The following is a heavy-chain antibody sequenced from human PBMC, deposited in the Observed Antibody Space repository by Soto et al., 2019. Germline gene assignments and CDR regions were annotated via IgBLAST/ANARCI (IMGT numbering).Heavy chain of an antibody. CDR1: GGSSISFY. J-gene: IGHJ4*01. D-gene: IGHD6-19*01. CDR2: IYYHGNT. V-gene: IGHV4-59*04. CDR3: ARHDGFSSGWIFDY. Sequence: PSVIMSLTYSVAGGSSISFYWSWIRQPPGKGLEWIGNIYYHGNTYYNPSLKSRVTISVDTSNNQLSLKLRSVTAADTAVYYCARHDGFSSGWIFDYLGHGTLVTVS.